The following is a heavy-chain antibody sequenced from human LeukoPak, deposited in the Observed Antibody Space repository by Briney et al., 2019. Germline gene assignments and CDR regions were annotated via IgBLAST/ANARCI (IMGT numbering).Heavy chain of an antibody. CDR1: GFTFSSHT. J-gene: IGHJ3*02. D-gene: IGHD4-17*01. Sequence: GGSLRLSCAASGFTFSSHTVTWVRQAPWRGLEWVSSISSSSSFIHYADSVRGRFTISRDNAKKSLYLQMNSLRAEDTAVYYCARLWDYGDFQNAFDIWGQGTTVTVSS. V-gene: IGHV3-21*01. CDR2: ISSSSSFI. CDR3: ARLWDYGDFQNAFDI.